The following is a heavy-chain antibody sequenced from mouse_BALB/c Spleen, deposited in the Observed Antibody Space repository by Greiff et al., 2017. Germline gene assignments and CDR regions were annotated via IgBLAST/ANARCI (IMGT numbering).Heavy chain of an antibody. Sequence: QVQLQQPGAELVRPGASVKLSCKASGYTFTSYWINWVKQRPGQGLEWIGNIYPSDSYTNYNQKFKDKATLTVDKSSSTAYMQLSSPTSEDSAVYYCTRGGYGTTPFAYWGQGTLVTVSA. V-gene: IGHV1-69*02. D-gene: IGHD2-10*02. J-gene: IGHJ3*01. CDR3: TRGGYGTTPFAY. CDR1: GYTFTSYW. CDR2: IYPSDSYT.